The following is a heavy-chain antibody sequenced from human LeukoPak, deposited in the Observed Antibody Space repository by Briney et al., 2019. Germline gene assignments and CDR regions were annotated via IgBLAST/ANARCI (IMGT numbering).Heavy chain of an antibody. CDR2: IYTSGST. CDR1: GNSFGNYY. J-gene: IGHJ5*02. CDR3: AREPRIAAAGPNWFDP. V-gene: IGHV4-4*07. Sequence: PSETLSLTCTVSGNSFGNYYWSWIRQPAGKGLEWIGRIYTSGSTKYNPSLKSRVTMSLDTSKNQFSLKLSSVTAADTAVYYCAREPRIAAAGPNWFDPWGQGTLVTVSS. D-gene: IGHD6-13*01.